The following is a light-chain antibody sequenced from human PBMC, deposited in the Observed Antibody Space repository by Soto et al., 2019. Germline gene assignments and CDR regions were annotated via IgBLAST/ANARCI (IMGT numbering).Light chain of an antibody. V-gene: IGKV3-20*01. CDR3: QQYGGSTRT. Sequence: EIFLTQSPDTLSLSPGGTATLSCRASQSVTTQLAWYQQKRGRAPRLIIHGASRRATGIPDRISGSGSGTDFTLTISRVEPEDVAVYYCQQYGGSTRTFGQGTKVDIK. CDR1: QSVTTQ. CDR2: GAS. J-gene: IGKJ1*01.